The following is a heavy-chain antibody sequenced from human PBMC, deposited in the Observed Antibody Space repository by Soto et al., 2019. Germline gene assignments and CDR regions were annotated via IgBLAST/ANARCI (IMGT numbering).Heavy chain of an antibody. V-gene: IGHV3-11*01. J-gene: IGHJ6*03. D-gene: IGHD3-10*01. CDR1: GFTFSDYY. CDR3: AREKYGQNHYYYYYYMDV. CDR2: ISSSGSTI. Sequence: GGSLRLSCAASGFTFSDYYMSWIRQAPGKGLEWVSYISSSGSTIYYADSVKGRFTISRDNAKNSLYLQMNSLRAEDTAVYYCAREKYGQNHYYYYYYMDVWGKGTTVTVSS.